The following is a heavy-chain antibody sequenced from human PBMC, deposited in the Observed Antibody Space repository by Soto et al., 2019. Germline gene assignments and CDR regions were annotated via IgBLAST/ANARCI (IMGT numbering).Heavy chain of an antibody. D-gene: IGHD5-12*01. CDR3: ARADSGGYYYGMDV. J-gene: IGHJ6*02. CDR2: ISYDGSNK. Sequence: AGGSLRLSCAASGFTFSSYAMHWVRQAPGKGLEWVAVISYDGSNKYYADSVKGRFTISRDNSKNTLYLQMNSLRAEDTAVYYCARADSGGYYYGMDVWGQGTTVTVSS. V-gene: IGHV3-30-3*01. CDR1: GFTFSSYA.